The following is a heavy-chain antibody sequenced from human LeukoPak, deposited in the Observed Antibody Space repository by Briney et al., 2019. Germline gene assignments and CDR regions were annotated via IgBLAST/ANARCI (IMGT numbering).Heavy chain of an antibody. J-gene: IGHJ5*02. D-gene: IGHD5-24*01. CDR2: IYYSGST. CDR3: ARYRGDGYNLNWFDP. V-gene: IGHV4-39*01. Sequence: PSETLSLTCTVYGGSISSSSYYWGWIRQPPGKGLEWIGSIYYSGSTYYNPSLKSRVTISVDTSKNQFSLKLSSVTAADTAVYYCARYRGDGYNLNWFDPWGQGTLVTVSS. CDR1: GGSISSSSYY.